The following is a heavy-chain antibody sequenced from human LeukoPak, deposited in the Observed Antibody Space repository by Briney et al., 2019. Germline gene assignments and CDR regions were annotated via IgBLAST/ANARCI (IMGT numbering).Heavy chain of an antibody. J-gene: IGHJ4*02. D-gene: IGHD3-10*01. CDR3: ATVAVIRGVTYFDY. V-gene: IGHV4-59*01. Sequence: SETLSLTWTVSGGSISSYYWSWIRQPPGKGLEWIGYIYYSGSTNYNPSLESRVTISVDTSKNQFSLKLRSVTAADTAVYYCATVAVIRGVTYFDYWGQGTLVTVSS. CDR2: IYYSGST. CDR1: GGSISSYY.